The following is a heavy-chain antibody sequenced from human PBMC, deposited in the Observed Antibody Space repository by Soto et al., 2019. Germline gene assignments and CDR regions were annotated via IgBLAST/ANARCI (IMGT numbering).Heavy chain of an antibody. J-gene: IGHJ4*02. CDR3: AKYYMVTRSPFDY. D-gene: IGHD5-18*01. CDR1: GFTFSSYA. CDR2: ITSTGDRA. V-gene: IGHV3-23*01. Sequence: PGGSLRLSCAVSGFTFSSYAMSWVRQAPGKGLEWVSSITSTGDRAYYADSVKGRFTVSRDNSKNTLYLQMNSLRAEDTAVYYCAKYYMVTRSPFDYWGQGTLVTVSS.